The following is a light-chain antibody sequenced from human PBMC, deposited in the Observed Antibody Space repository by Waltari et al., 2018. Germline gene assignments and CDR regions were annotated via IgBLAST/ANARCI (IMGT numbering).Light chain of an antibody. Sequence: IVMTQSQLSLPVTPGEPASISCRSSQSLLQSNGYNYLDWYLQKPGQSPQLLIYLGYNRASGVPDRFSGSGSGTDFTLKISRVEAEDVGVYHCMQTLQTPYTFGQGTKLEIK. CDR1: QSLLQSNGYNY. V-gene: IGKV2-28*01. CDR3: MQTLQTPYT. CDR2: LGY. J-gene: IGKJ2*01.